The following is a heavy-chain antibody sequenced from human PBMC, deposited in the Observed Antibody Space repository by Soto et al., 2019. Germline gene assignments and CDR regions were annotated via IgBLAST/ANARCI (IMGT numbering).Heavy chain of an antibody. V-gene: IGHV1-69*06. Sequence: GASVKVSCKASGGTFSSYAISWVRQAPGQGLEWMGGIIPIFGTANYAQKFQGRVTITADKSTSTAYMELSSLRSEDTAVYYCARSEVDTGLAATKAAFDPWGQGTLVTVSS. J-gene: IGHJ5*02. CDR2: IIPIFGTA. CDR1: GGTFSSYA. CDR3: ARSEVDTGLAATKAAFDP. D-gene: IGHD5-18*01.